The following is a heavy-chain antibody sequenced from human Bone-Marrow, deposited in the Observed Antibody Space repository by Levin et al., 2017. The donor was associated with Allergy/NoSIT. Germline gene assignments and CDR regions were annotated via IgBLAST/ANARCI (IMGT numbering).Heavy chain of an antibody. J-gene: IGHJ6*02. CDR1: GGSFSGYY. CDR3: ARWSQLSAYGMDG. V-gene: IGHV4-34*01. Sequence: SETLSLTCAVYGGSFSGYYWSWIRQPPGKGLEWIGEINHSGSTNYNPSLKSRVTISVDTSKNQFSLKLSSVTAADTAVYYCARWSQLSAYGMDGWGQGTTVTVSS. CDR2: INHSGST. D-gene: IGHD5-18*01.